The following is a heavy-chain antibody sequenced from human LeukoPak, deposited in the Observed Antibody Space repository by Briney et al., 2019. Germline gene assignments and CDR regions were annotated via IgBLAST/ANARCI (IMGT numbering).Heavy chain of an antibody. CDR3: ARDVVGATVSPKGDAFDI. CDR2: IYSGGST. CDR1: GFTVSSNY. V-gene: IGHV3-53*01. Sequence: GGSLRLSCAASGFTVSSNYMSWVRQAPGKGLEWVSVIYSGGSTYYADSVKGRFTISRDNSKNTLYLQMNSLRAEDTAVYYCARDVVGATVSPKGDAFDIWGQGTMVTVSS. J-gene: IGHJ3*02. D-gene: IGHD1-26*01.